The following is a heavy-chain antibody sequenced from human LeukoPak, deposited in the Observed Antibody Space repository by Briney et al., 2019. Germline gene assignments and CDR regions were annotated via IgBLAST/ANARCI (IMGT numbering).Heavy chain of an antibody. Sequence: PSETLSLTCTLSGGSISSRSYYWGWIRQPPGKGLEWIGTIHYRGSTFYNPSLKSRVTISVDTSKIQFSLKLSSVTASDTAVYYCACLGGYCSSVSCYQYFDLWGRGTLVTVSS. CDR2: IHYRGST. CDR1: GGSISSRSYY. V-gene: IGHV4-39*01. D-gene: IGHD2-2*01. J-gene: IGHJ2*01. CDR3: ACLGGYCSSVSCYQYFDL.